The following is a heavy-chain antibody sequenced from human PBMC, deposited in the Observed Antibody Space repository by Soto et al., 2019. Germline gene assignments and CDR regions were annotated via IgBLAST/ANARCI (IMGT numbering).Heavy chain of an antibody. CDR2: ISAYNGNT. Sequence: EASVKVSCKASGYTFTSYGFSWVRQAPGQGLEWMGWISAYNGNTDYAQKLQDRVTMTTDTSTTTAYMELRSLRSDDTAVYYCGRHRPLYGMDVWGQGTTVTVSS. CDR3: GRHRPLYGMDV. V-gene: IGHV1-18*04. CDR1: GYTFTSYG. J-gene: IGHJ6*02.